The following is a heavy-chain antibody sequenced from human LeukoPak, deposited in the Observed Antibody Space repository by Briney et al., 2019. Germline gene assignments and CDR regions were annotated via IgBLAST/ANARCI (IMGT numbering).Heavy chain of an antibody. Sequence: AASVKVSCKASGYTFTGYYMHWVRQAPGQGLEWMGWINPNSGGTNYAQKFQGRITMTRDTSISTAYMELSRLRSDDTAVCYCARDPGSSGYETWGQGTLVTVSS. D-gene: IGHD3-22*01. J-gene: IGHJ5*02. CDR3: ARDPGSSGYET. CDR2: INPNSGGT. V-gene: IGHV1-2*02. CDR1: GYTFTGYY.